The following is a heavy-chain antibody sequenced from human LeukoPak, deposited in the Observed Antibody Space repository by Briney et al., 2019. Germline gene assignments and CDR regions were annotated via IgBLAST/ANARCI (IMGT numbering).Heavy chain of an antibody. CDR2: ISYDGSNK. CDR3: AKDAWAYYYDSSGYYDY. J-gene: IGHJ4*02. Sequence: GGSLRLACAASGFTFSSYGMHWVRQAPGKGLEWVAVISYDGSNKYYADSVKGRFTISRDNPKNTLYLQMNSLRAEDTAVYYCAKDAWAYYYDSSGYYDYWGQGTLVTVSS. V-gene: IGHV3-30*18. CDR1: GFTFSSYG. D-gene: IGHD3-22*01.